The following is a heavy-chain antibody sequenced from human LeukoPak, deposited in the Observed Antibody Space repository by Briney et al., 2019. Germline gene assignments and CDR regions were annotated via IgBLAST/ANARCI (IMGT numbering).Heavy chain of an antibody. J-gene: IGHJ6*02. CDR1: GFTFSSYG. D-gene: IGHD3-10*01. Sequence: PGGSLRLSCAASGFTFSSYGMHWVRQAPGKGLGWVAVISYDGSNKYYADSVKGRFTISRDNSKNTLYLQMNSLRAEDTAVYYCAKPPMVRGVSYGMDVWGQGTTVTVSS. CDR3: AKPPMVRGVSYGMDV. V-gene: IGHV3-30*18. CDR2: ISYDGSNK.